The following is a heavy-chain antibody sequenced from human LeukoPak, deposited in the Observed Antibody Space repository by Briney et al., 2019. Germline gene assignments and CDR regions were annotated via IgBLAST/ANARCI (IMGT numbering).Heavy chain of an antibody. CDR1: GFTFSSYE. CDR2: ISSSGSTI. V-gene: IGHV3-48*03. Sequence: GGSLRLSCAAFGFTFSSYEMNWVRQAPGKGLEWVSYISSSGSTIYYADSVKGRFTISRDNAKNTLYLQMNSLRAEDTAVYYCARGGVSVADSWGQGTLVTVSS. CDR3: ARGGVSVADS. D-gene: IGHD6-13*01. J-gene: IGHJ4*02.